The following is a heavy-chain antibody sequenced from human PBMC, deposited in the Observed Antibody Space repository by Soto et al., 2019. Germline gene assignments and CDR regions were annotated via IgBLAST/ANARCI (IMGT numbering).Heavy chain of an antibody. CDR3: ARGREDFHAGRCPRWMWLAP. CDR1: GGSISSDF. CDR2: ISISGNT. V-gene: IGHV4-59*01. J-gene: IGHJ5*02. D-gene: IGHD3-10*01. Sequence: QVQLQESGPGLVKPSETLSLTCTVSGGSISSDFWSWIRQPPGKGLEWIGYISISGNTDYSPSLKRRATISADTSRNQFSLKLRSVNTADTAVYFCARGREDFHAGRCPRWMWLAPWGQGTLVTVSS.